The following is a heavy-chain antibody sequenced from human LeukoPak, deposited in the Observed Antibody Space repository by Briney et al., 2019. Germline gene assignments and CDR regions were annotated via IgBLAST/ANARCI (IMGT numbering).Heavy chain of an antibody. J-gene: IGHJ6*03. CDR2: VNSDGTGT. CDR1: GFTFSSYW. V-gene: IGHV3-74*01. D-gene: IGHD5-12*01. Sequence: GVSLRLSCAASGFTFSSYWMHWVRQAPGKGLVWVSRVNSDGTGTTYADSVEGRFTISRDNAKNTVYLQMNSLRAEDTANSCIRTLIVATSPYMDVWGKGTTVTVSS. CDR3: RTLIVATSPYMDV.